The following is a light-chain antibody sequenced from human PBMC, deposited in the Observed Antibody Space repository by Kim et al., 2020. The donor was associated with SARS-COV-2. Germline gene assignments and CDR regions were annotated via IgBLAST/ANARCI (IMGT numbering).Light chain of an antibody. Sequence: DIVLTQSPGTLSLSPGERATLSCRASLSVGRNHLAWYQQKPGQAPRLLIYGVSTRATGIPDRFSGSGSGTDFTLTISRLEPEDFAVYYCQKYGSSPQTFGQGTRVEIK. CDR3: QKYGSSPQT. V-gene: IGKV3-20*01. J-gene: IGKJ1*01. CDR2: GVS. CDR1: LSVGRNH.